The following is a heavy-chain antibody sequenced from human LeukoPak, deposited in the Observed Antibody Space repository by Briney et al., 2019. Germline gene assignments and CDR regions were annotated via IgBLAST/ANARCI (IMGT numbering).Heavy chain of an antibody. CDR1: GGTFSSYA. J-gene: IGHJ4*02. CDR3: ATLRRSGWYIGD. Sequence: GASVKVSCKASGGTFSSYAISWVRQAPGQGLEWMGWINPNSGGTNYAEKFQGRVTMTRDTSITTAYMELSSLRSDDTAMYYCATLRRSGWYIGDWGQGTLVTVSS. CDR2: INPNSGGT. V-gene: IGHV1-2*02. D-gene: IGHD6-19*01.